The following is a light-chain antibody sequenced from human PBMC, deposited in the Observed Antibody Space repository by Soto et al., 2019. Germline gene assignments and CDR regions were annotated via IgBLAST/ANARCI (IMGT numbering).Light chain of an antibody. V-gene: IGKV3-11*01. Sequence: EIVLTQSPATLSLSPGERATLSCRASQSVSSYLAWYQQKPGQAPRLLIYDASNRATGIPARFSGSGSGTDFTLTIRSIEPEDFAVYYCQQRSNWPPTFGQGTKVEIK. J-gene: IGKJ1*01. CDR2: DAS. CDR1: QSVSSY. CDR3: QQRSNWPPT.